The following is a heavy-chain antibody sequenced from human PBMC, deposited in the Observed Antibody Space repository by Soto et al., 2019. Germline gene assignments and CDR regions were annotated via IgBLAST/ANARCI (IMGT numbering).Heavy chain of an antibody. Sequence: QVQLVESGGGVVQPGRSLRLSCAASGFTFSSYAMHWVRQAPGKGLEWVAVISYDGSNKYYADSVKGRFTISRDNSKNTLYLQMNSLSAEYTAVYYCARAGSGSSGWYYFDYWGQGTLVTVSS. J-gene: IGHJ4*02. CDR2: ISYDGSNK. CDR1: GFTFSSYA. CDR3: ARAGSGSSGWYYFDY. D-gene: IGHD6-19*01. V-gene: IGHV3-30-3*01.